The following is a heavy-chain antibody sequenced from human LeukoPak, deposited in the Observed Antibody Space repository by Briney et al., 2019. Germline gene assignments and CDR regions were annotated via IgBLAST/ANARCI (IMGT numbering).Heavy chain of an antibody. CDR3: ARDPISSGWGDY. CDR2: ISSSSSYI. J-gene: IGHJ4*02. Sequence: GGSLRLSCAAFGFTFSSYSMNWVRQAPGKGLEWVSSISSSSSYIYYADSVKGRFTISRDNAKNSLYLQMNSLRAEDTAVYYCARDPISSGWGDYWGQGTLVTVSS. CDR1: GFTFSSYS. D-gene: IGHD6-19*01. V-gene: IGHV3-21*01.